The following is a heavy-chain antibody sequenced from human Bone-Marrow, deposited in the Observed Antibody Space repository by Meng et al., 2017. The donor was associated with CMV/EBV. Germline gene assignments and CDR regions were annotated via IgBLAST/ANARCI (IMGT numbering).Heavy chain of an antibody. D-gene: IGHD3-22*01. CDR1: GYSISSGYY. J-gene: IGHJ4*02. V-gene: IGHV4-38-2*02. Sequence: GSLRLSCTVSGYSISSGYYWGWIRQPPGKGLEWIGSIYHSGSTYYNPSLKSRVTISVDTSKNQFSLKLSSVTAADTAVYYCAREWMHGDYYDSSGYSNWGQGTLVTVSS. CDR3: AREWMHGDYYDSSGYSN. CDR2: IYHSGST.